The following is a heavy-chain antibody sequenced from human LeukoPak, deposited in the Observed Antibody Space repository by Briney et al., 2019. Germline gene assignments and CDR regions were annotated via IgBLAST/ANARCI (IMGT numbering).Heavy chain of an antibody. CDR3: AKASSVTEY. J-gene: IGHJ4*02. CDR2: ISWNSGSI. Sequence: GGSLRLSCAASGFTFDDYAMHWVRQAPGKGLEWVSGISWNSGSIGYADSVKGRFTISRDNAKNSLYLQMNSLRAEDTALYYCAKASSVTEYWGQGTLVTVSS. V-gene: IGHV3-9*01. D-gene: IGHD2-2*01. CDR1: GFTFDDYA.